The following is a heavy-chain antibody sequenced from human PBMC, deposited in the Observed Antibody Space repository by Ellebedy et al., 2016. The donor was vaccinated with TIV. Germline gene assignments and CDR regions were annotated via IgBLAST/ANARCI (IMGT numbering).Heavy chain of an antibody. V-gene: IGHV1-24*01. Sequence: ASVKVSXXVSGDSLSELSMHWVRQAPGKGLEWMGGFDPEEDKRVYAQKFQGRVTMTEDTSTDTAYMELSSLRSEDTAFYYCATPLGARRTPQGDYWGQGALVTVSS. CDR3: ATPLGARRTPQGDY. CDR2: FDPEEDKR. J-gene: IGHJ4*02. CDR1: GDSLSELS.